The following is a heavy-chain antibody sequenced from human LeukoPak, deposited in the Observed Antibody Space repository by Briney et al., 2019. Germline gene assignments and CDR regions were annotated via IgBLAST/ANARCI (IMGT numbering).Heavy chain of an antibody. V-gene: IGHV3-23*01. Sequence: HPGGSLRLSCAASGFTFSSYAMSWVRQAPGKGLEWVSAISGSGGSTYYADSVKGRFTISRDNSKNALYLQMNSLRAEDTAVYYCARTALDWSPPSYFDYWGQGTLAAVSS. CDR3: ARTALDWSPPSYFDY. D-gene: IGHD3-9*01. J-gene: IGHJ4*02. CDR2: ISGSGGST. CDR1: GFTFSSYA.